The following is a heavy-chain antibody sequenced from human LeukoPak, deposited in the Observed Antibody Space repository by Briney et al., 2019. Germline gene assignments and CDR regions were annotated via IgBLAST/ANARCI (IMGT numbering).Heavy chain of an antibody. Sequence: GGSLRLSCAASGFTFSSYGMHWVRQAPGKGLEWVAFIRYDGSNKYYADSVKGRFTISRDNSKHTLYLQMNSLSSEDTAVFYCAKEHSGYEWFDLWGQGNLVSVFS. CDR2: IRYDGSNK. J-gene: IGHJ5*02. D-gene: IGHD5-12*01. CDR3: AKEHSGYEWFDL. V-gene: IGHV3-30*02. CDR1: GFTFSSYG.